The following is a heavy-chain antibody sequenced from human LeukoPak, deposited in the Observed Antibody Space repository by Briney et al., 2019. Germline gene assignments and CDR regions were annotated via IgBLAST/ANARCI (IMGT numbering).Heavy chain of an antibody. J-gene: IGHJ4*01. V-gene: IGHV4-59*01. D-gene: IGHD6-19*01. CDR3: AQSSGRYLDN. CDR2: FYYTGST. CDR1: GDSSSNNY. Sequence: SETLSLTCTVSGDSSSNNYWTWIRQSPGKGLEWIGYFYYTGSTNYNPSLQSRVTMSVDTSKNQFSLELSSVTSADTAVYYCAQSSGRYLDNWGHGILVTVSS.